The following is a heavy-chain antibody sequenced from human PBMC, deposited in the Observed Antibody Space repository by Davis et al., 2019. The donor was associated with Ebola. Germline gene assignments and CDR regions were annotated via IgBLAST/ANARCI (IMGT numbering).Heavy chain of an antibody. CDR1: GFTFRNYA. J-gene: IGHJ4*02. V-gene: IGHV3-30*04. D-gene: IGHD3-22*01. CDR3: AKDFYDSSGRYFDY. CDR2: ISYDGSNT. Sequence: GESLKISCAASGFTFRNYAMHWVRHAPGKGLEWVALISYDGSNTYYADSVRGRFSISRDNSKNTLYLQMNSLRTEDTAVYYCAKDFYDSSGRYFDYWGQGTLVTVSS.